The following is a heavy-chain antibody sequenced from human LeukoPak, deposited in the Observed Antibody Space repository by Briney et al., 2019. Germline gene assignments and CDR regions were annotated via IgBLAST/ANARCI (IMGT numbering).Heavy chain of an antibody. D-gene: IGHD2-15*01. J-gene: IGHJ6*02. CDR1: GFTFSSYG. CDR2: ISYDGSNK. CDR3: ARGAARGIVYYYGMDV. Sequence: GGSLRLSCAASGFTFSSYGMHWVRQAPGKGLEWVAVISYDGSNKYYADSVKGRFTISRDNSKNTLYLQMNSLRAEDTAVYYCARGAARGIVYYYGMDVWGQGTTVTVSS. V-gene: IGHV3-30*03.